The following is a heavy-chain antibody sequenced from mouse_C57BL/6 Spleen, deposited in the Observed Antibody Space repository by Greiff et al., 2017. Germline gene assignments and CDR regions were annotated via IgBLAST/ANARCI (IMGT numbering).Heavy chain of an antibody. CDR1: GYSFTGYY. V-gene: IGHV1-42*01. CDR3: ARRGQLRDYFDY. J-gene: IGHJ2*01. CDR2: INPSTGGT. Sequence: EVQLQQSGPELVKPGASVKISCKASGYSFTGYYMNWVKQSPEKSLEWIGEINPSTGGTTYNQKFKAKATLTVDKSSSTAYMQLKSLTSEDSAVYYCARRGQLRDYFDYWGHGTTLTVSS. D-gene: IGHD3-2*02.